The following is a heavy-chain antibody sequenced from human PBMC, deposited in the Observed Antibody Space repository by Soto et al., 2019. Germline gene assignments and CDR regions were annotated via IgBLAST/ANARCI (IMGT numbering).Heavy chain of an antibody. CDR2: IYYSGST. CDR3: ARDQRFLEWRGTFDY. J-gene: IGHJ4*02. CDR1: GGSISSGGYY. V-gene: IGHV4-31*03. Sequence: QVQLQESGPGLVKPSQTLSLTCTVSGGSISSGGYYWSWIRQHPGKGLEWIGYIYYSGSTYYNPSHKSRVTISVDTSKNQFSLKLSSVTAADTAVYYCARDQRFLEWRGTFDYWGQGTLVTVSS. D-gene: IGHD3-3*01.